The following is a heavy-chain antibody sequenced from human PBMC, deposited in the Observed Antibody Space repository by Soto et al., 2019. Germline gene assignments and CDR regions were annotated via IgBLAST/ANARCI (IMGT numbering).Heavy chain of an antibody. V-gene: IGHV3-30*09. CDR1: GLIFNMYS. CDR3: ASDPVAVTGSFIDF. D-gene: IGHD3-9*01. Sequence: GSLRLSCAASGLIFNMYSFHWVRRAPGKGLEWLSVISYDGNEIHYADSVKGRFAISRDSYREIVYLQMNSLRSEDTAIYYCASDPVAVTGSFIDFWGQGTLVTVSS. CDR2: ISYDGNEI. J-gene: IGHJ4*02.